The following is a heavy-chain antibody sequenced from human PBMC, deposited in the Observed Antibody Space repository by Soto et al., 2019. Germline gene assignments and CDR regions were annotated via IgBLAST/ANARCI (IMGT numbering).Heavy chain of an antibody. D-gene: IGHD6-13*01. CDR3: ARGSSGYISSWYYFDY. CDR1: GFTFTDYA. CDR2: ISGIGGST. J-gene: IGHJ4*02. Sequence: EVQLLESGGGLVQPGGSLRLSCAASGFTFTDYALSWFGQAPGKGLKWVATISGIGGSTYLADSVKGRLSISRDNSKNTVSLLMNSLRAEDTAVYFCARGSSGYISSWYYFDYWGRGTLVTVSS. V-gene: IGHV3-23*01.